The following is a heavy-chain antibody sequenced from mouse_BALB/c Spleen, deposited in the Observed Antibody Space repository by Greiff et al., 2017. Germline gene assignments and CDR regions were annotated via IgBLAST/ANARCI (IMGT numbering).Heavy chain of an antibody. CDR1: GFNIKDTY. CDR3: ARSWYYGSSYGWYFDY. J-gene: IGHJ2*01. V-gene: IGHV14-3*02. CDR2: IDPANGNT. D-gene: IGHD1-1*01. Sequence: EVKLQESGAELVKPGASVKLSCTASGFNIKDTYMHWVKQRPEQGLEWIGRIDPANGNTKYDPKFQGKATITADTSSNTAYLQLSSLTSEDTAVYYCARSWYYGSSYGWYFDYWGQGTTLTVSS.